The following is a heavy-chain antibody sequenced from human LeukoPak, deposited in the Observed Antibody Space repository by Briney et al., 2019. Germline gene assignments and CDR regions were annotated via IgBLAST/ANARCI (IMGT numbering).Heavy chain of an antibody. Sequence: ASVKVSCKASEGTFSSYAISWVRQAPGQGLEWMGRIIPIFGTANYAQKFQGRVTITTDESTSTAYMELSSLRSEDTAVYYCARDLYCSGGSCYATGWFDPWGQGTLVTVSS. D-gene: IGHD2-15*01. CDR1: EGTFSSYA. CDR2: IIPIFGTA. V-gene: IGHV1-69*05. J-gene: IGHJ5*02. CDR3: ARDLYCSGGSCYATGWFDP.